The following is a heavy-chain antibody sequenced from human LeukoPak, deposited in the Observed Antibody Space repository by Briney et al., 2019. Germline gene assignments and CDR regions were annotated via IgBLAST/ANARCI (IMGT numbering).Heavy chain of an antibody. CDR2: INAGNGNT. V-gene: IGHV1-3*01. CDR1: GYTFTSYA. Sequence: ASVKVSCKASGYTFTSYAMHWVRQAPGQRLEWMGWINAGNGNTKCSQKFQGRVTITRDTSASTAYMELSSLRSEDTAVYYCAREAPFPLDAFDIWGQGTMVTVSS. D-gene: IGHD3-3*02. CDR3: AREAPFPLDAFDI. J-gene: IGHJ3*02.